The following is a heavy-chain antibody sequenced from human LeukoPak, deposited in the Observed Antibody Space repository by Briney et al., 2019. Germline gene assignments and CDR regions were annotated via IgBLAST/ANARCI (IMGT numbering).Heavy chain of an antibody. CDR3: ARDVTGDPGGY. J-gene: IGHJ4*02. Sequence: ASVKVSCKASGYTFTSYAMHWVRQAPGQRLEWMGWINAGNGNTKYSQKFQGRVTITRDTSTSTAYMELSSLRSEDTAVYYCARDVTGDPGGYWGQGTLVTVSS. CDR2: INAGNGNT. V-gene: IGHV1-3*01. CDR1: GYTFTSYA. D-gene: IGHD7-27*01.